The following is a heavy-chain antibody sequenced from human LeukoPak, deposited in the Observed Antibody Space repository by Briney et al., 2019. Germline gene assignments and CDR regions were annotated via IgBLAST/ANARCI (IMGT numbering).Heavy chain of an antibody. J-gene: IGHJ6*03. CDR3: ARFPGSAEYRHYYHMDV. Sequence: PSETLSLTCAVYGGSFRGYYWSWIRQPPGKGLEWIGEINHSGSTNYNPSLKSRVTISVDTSKNQFSLKLSSVTAADTAVYYCARFPGSAEYRHYYHMDVWGKGTTVTVSS. CDR2: INHSGST. D-gene: IGHD2-15*01. V-gene: IGHV4-34*01. CDR1: GGSFRGYY.